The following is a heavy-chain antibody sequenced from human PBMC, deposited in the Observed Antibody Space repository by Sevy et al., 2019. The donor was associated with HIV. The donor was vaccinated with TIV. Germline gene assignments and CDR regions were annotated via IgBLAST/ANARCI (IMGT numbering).Heavy chain of an antibody. D-gene: IGHD2-15*01. V-gene: IGHV3-21*01. CDR1: GFTFSSYS. CDR2: ISSSSSYI. Sequence: GGSLRLSCAASGFTFSSYSMNWVRQAPGKGLEWGSSISSSSSYIYYADSVKGRFTISRDNAKNSLYLQMNSLRAEDTAVYYCARERGIGVVVAATHDAFDIWGQGTMVTV. J-gene: IGHJ3*02. CDR3: ARERGIGVVVAATHDAFDI.